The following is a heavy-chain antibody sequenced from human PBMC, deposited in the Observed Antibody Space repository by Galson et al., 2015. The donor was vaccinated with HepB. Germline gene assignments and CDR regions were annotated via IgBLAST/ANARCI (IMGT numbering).Heavy chain of an antibody. J-gene: IGHJ4*02. CDR1: GIAFSRSD. V-gene: IGHV3-30-3*01. Sequence: SLRLSCAASGIAFSRSDMHWVRQAPGRGLEWVAIISYDGGKKYYAKSVQGRFTISRDNSKSTLFLLMSNMRSEDTAMYYCTRAVREPDSGYFDSWGQGALVTVSS. D-gene: IGHD1-14*01. CDR3: TRAVREPDSGYFDS. CDR2: ISYDGGKK.